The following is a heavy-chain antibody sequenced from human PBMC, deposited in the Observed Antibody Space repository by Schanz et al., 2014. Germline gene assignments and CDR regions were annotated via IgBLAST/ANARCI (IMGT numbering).Heavy chain of an antibody. J-gene: IGHJ4*02. CDR3: ARGGFCDSTSFDS. Sequence: QVQLVQSGAEVKKPGASVKVSCKASGYTFTTYYIHWVRQAPGQGLEWMGKINPSSGTTRIAQNFQGRRTVTRYTATSTVNMELSSLRSEDTGVYYWARGGFCDSTSFDSWGQGTLVTVS. D-gene: IGHD2-2*01. CDR1: GYTFTTYY. CDR2: INPSSGTT. V-gene: IGHV1-46*03.